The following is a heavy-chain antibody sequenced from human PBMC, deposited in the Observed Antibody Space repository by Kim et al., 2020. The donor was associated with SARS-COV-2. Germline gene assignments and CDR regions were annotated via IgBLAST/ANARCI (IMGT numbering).Heavy chain of an antibody. Sequence: GGSLRLSCAASGFTFSNDGMHWVRQAPGKGLEWVAAMWGDGSNINYADSVKGRFTISRDNSKNTLYLQMSSLRAEDTAVYYCAGGRYYGDYWGQVTLAT. J-gene: IGHJ4*02. D-gene: IGHD3-10*01. CDR3: AGGRYYGDY. CDR2: MWGDGSNI. CDR1: GFTFSNDG. V-gene: IGHV3-33*08.